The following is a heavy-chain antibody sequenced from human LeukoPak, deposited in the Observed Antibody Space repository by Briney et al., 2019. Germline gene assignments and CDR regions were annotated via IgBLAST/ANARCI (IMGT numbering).Heavy chain of an antibody. Sequence: SETLSLTCTVSGGSISSSSYYWGWIRQPPGKGLEWIGSIYYSGSTYYNPSLKSRVTISVDTSKNQFSLKLSSVTAADTAVYYCARHRSVLLLGVAFDIWGQGTMVTVSS. J-gene: IGHJ3*02. CDR2: IYYSGST. CDR3: ARHRSVLLLGVAFDI. CDR1: GGSISSSSYY. D-gene: IGHD2-15*01. V-gene: IGHV4-39*01.